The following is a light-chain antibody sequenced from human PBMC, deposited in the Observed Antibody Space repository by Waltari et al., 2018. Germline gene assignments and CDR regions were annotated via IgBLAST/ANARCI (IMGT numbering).Light chain of an antibody. CDR1: SSDVEY. Sequence: QSALTQPRSVSGSPGQSVTISCTRASSDVEYVSWYQHHPGKAPKLMIYDVNKRPSGVPDRFSGSQSGNTAALTLSGLQANDEADYYCCSYAGISTFYVFGSGTKVTVL. CDR2: DVN. V-gene: IGLV2-11*01. CDR3: CSYAGISTFYV. J-gene: IGLJ1*01.